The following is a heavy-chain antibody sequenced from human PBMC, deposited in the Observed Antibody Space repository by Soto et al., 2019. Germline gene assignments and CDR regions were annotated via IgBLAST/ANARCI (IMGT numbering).Heavy chain of an antibody. V-gene: IGHV3-23*01. CDR2: ISGSGGST. J-gene: IGHJ4*02. CDR3: AKATQGVVVAITGFDY. Sequence: PGGSLRLSCAASGFTFSSYAMSWVRQAPGKGLEWVSAISGSGGSTYYADSVKGRFTISRDNSKNALYLQMNSLRAEDTAVYCCAKATQGVVVAITGFDYGGQGTLVTAPS. CDR1: GFTFSSYA. D-gene: IGHD3-22*01.